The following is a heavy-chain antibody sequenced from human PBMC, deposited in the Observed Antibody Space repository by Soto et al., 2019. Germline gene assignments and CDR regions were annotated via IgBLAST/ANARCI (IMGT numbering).Heavy chain of an antibody. CDR1: GFTFSSYW. J-gene: IGHJ5*02. V-gene: IGHV3-74*01. Sequence: GESLKISCAASGFTFSSYWMHWVRQAPGKGLVWVSRINSDGSSTSYADSVKGRFTISRDNAKNTLYLQMNSLRAEDTAVYYCARVVVPAAPGWFDPWGQGTLVTVSS. CDR3: ARVVVPAAPGWFDP. CDR2: INSDGSST. D-gene: IGHD2-2*01.